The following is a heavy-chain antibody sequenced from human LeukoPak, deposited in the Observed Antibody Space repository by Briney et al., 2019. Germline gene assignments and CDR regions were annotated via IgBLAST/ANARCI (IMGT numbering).Heavy chain of an antibody. CDR3: ARLGSGWGLDY. V-gene: IGHV3-33*01. D-gene: IGHD6-19*01. Sequence: PGRSLRLSCAASRFTFSSYGMHWVRQAPGKGLEWVAVIWYDGSNKYYADSVKGRFTISRDNSKNTLYPQMNSLRAEDTAVYYCARLGSGWGLDYWGQGTLVTVSS. CDR2: IWYDGSNK. CDR1: RFTFSSYG. J-gene: IGHJ4*02.